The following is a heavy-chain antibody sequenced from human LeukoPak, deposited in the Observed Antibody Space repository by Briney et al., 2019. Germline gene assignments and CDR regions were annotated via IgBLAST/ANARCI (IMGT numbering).Heavy chain of an antibody. CDR2: IYRSATT. V-gene: IGHV4-38-2*02. J-gene: IGHJ5*02. CDR3: AREWATYHNWYDP. D-gene: IGHD1-26*01. CDR1: GYTVETGYY. Sequence: SETLSLTCTVSGYTVETGYYWAWLRQPPGKGLEWIGSIYRSATTYYNPSLKSRVLISMDMSKNEVSLSLTSVTAAGTAVYYCAREWATYHNWYDPWGQGTLVIVSS.